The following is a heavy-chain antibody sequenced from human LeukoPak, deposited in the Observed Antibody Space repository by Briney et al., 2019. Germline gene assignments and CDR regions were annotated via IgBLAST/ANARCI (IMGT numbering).Heavy chain of an antibody. J-gene: IGHJ6*03. V-gene: IGHV1-18*01. CDR1: GYTFTSYG. Sequence: ASVKVSCKASGYTFTSYGISWVRQAPGQGLEWMGWISAYNGNTNYAQKLQGRVTMTTDTSTSTAYMELRSLRSDDTAVYYCAREEIGYGSTYYYYYMDVWGKGTTVTVSS. CDR2: ISAYNGNT. D-gene: IGHD4-17*01. CDR3: AREEIGYGSTYYYYYMDV.